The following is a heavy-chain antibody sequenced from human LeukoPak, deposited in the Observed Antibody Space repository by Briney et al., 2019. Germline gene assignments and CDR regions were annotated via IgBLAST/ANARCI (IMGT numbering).Heavy chain of an antibody. Sequence: GGSLRLSCVVSGFSFGDSYMTWLRQTPGKGLESLAYISPSSHDIYYADSVKGRFTISRDNARTSLYLQMNSLGPDDTALYYCSTDPRLLTYWGHGTLVTVSS. D-gene: IGHD2-8*01. CDR1: GFSFGDSY. CDR2: ISPSSHDI. CDR3: STDPRLLTY. J-gene: IGHJ4*01. V-gene: IGHV3-11*01.